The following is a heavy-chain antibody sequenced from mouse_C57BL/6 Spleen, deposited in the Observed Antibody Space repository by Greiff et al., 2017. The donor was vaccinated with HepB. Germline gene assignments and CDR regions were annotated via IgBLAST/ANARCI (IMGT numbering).Heavy chain of an antibody. CDR3: TRVGSNYVWFAY. V-gene: IGHV5-9-1*02. CDR2: ISSGGDYI. CDR1: GFTFSSYA. J-gene: IGHJ3*01. Sequence: EVHLVESGEGLVKPGGSLKLSCAASGFTFSSYAMSWVRQTPEKRLEWVAYISSGGDYIYYADTVKGRFTISRDNARNTLYLQMSSLKSEDTAMYYCTRVGSNYVWFAYWGQGTLVTVSA. D-gene: IGHD1-1*01.